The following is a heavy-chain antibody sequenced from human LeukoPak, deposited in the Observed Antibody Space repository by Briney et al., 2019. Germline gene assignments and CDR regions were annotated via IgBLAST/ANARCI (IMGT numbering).Heavy chain of an antibody. J-gene: IGHJ6*03. CDR3: ARGEWELGYYMDV. V-gene: IGHV4-59*01. D-gene: IGHD1-26*01. CDR2: ISYSGST. Sequence: SETLSLTCTVSGGSINSNYWSWIRQPPGKGLEWIGYISYSGSTNYNPSLKSRVTISVDTSKNQFSLKLSSVTAADTAVYYCARGEWELGYYMDVWGKGTTVTISS. CDR1: GGSINSNY.